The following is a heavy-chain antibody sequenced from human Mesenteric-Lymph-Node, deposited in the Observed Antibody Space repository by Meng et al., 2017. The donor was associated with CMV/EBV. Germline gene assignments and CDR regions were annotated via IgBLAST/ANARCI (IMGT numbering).Heavy chain of an antibody. Sequence: ITCKGSGYSFTSYWISWVRQMPGKSLEWMGRIDPSDTYTNCSPSFQSHVTISADKSISTAYLQWSSLKASDTAIYYCARQEGPFDLWRLGTLVTVSS. CDR1: GYSFTSYW. J-gene: IGHJ2*01. V-gene: IGHV5-10-1*01. CDR2: IDPSDTYT. CDR3: ARQEGPFDL.